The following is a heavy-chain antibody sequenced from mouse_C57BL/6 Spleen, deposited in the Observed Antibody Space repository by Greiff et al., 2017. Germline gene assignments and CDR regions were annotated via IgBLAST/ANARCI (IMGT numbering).Heavy chain of an antibody. CDR2: IDPSDSET. D-gene: IGHD2-4*01. CDR1: GYTFTSYW. CDR3: ARRDDYGGTWFAY. J-gene: IGHJ3*01. V-gene: IGHV1-52*01. Sequence: QVQLQQPGAELVRPGSSVKLSCKASGYTFTSYWMHWVKQRPIQGLEWIGNIDPSDSETHYNQKFKDKATLTVDKSSSTAYMQLSSLTSEDSAVYYCARRDDYGGTWFAYWGQGTLVTVSA.